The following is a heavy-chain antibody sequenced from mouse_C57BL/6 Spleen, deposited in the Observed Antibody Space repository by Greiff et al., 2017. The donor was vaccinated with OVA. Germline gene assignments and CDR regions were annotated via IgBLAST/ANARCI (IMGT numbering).Heavy chain of an antibody. CDR3: ARPNYSNSHWYFDV. V-gene: IGHV1-47*01. D-gene: IGHD2-5*01. Sequence: QVQLKESGAELVKPGASVKMSCKASGYTFTTYPIEWMKQTHGKSLEWIGNFHPYNDDTKYNEKFKGKATLTVEKSSSTVYLELSRLTSEDSAVYYCARPNYSNSHWYFDVWGTGTTVTVSA. CDR1: GYTFTTYP. CDR2: FHPYNDDT. J-gene: IGHJ1*03.